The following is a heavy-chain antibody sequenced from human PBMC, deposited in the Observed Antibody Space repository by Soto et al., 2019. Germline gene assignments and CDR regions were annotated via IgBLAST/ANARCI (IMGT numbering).Heavy chain of an antibody. V-gene: IGHV3-15*01. J-gene: IGHJ6*04. CDR2: IKSKTDGGTT. Sequence: EVQLVESGGGLVKPGGSLRLSCAASRFTFSNAWMSWVCHAPGKGLEWVGRIKSKTDGGTTDYAAPVKGRFSISREDSKNTLFLQMDSLKTEYTAVYYCTTDNCSGGRCTGWDVWGKGTTVTVSS. CDR3: TTDNCSGGRCTGWDV. D-gene: IGHD2-15*01. CDR1: RFTFSNAW.